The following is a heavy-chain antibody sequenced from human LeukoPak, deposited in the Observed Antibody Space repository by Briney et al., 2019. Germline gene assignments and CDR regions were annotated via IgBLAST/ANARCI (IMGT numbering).Heavy chain of an antibody. CDR2: VSSSSSYT. CDR1: GFTFSDYY. D-gene: IGHD1-1*01. V-gene: IGHV3-11*06. CDR3: ARSGGTGTKGFDY. J-gene: IGHJ4*02. Sequence: GGSLRLSCAASGFTFSDYYMSWIRQAPGKGLEWVSYVSSSSSYTNYADSVKGRFTISRDNSKNTLYLQMNSLRAEDTAVYYCARSGGTGTKGFDYWGQGTLVTVSS.